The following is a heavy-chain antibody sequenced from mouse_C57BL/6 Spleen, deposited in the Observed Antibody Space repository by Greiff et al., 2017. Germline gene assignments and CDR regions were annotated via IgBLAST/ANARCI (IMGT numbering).Heavy chain of an antibody. CDR2: ISDGGSYT. V-gene: IGHV5-4*01. J-gene: IGHJ2*01. D-gene: IGHD2-3*01. Sequence: EVMLVESGGGLVKPGGSLKLSCAASGFTFSSYAMSWVRQTPEKRLEWVATISDGGSYTYYPDNVKGRFTISRDNAKNNLYLQMSHLKSEDTAMYYCARDPLDGYYVDWGQGTTLTVSS. CDR3: ARDPLDGYYVD. CDR1: GFTFSSYA.